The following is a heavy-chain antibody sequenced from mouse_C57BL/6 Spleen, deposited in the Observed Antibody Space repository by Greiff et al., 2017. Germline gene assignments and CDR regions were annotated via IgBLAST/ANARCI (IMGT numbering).Heavy chain of an antibody. V-gene: IGHV1-19*01. CDR2: INPYNGGT. CDR3: ARKRDDYDGFAY. D-gene: IGHD2-4*01. Sequence: EVQLQQSGPVLVKPGASVKMSCKASGYTFTDYYMNWVKQSHGKSLEWIGVINPYNGGTSYNQKFKGKATLTVDKSSSTAYMELNSLTSEDSAVYYCARKRDDYDGFAYWGQGTLVTGSA. CDR1: GYTFTDYY. J-gene: IGHJ3*01.